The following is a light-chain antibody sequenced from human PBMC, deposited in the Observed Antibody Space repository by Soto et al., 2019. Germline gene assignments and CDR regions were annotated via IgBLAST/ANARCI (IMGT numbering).Light chain of an antibody. CDR1: NIGTKG. Sequence: SYELTQPPSVSVAPRQTARITCGGNNIGTKGVQWYQQRPGQAPVLVVYDDRDRPSGISERFSGSNSGNTATLTISRVEAGDEADYYCQVWDSSGDQVVFGGGTKVTVL. CDR2: DDR. V-gene: IGLV3-21*02. CDR3: QVWDSSGDQVV. J-gene: IGLJ3*02.